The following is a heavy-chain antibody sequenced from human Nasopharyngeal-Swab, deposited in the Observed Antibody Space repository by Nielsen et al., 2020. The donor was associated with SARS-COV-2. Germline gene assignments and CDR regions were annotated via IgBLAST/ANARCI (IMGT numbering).Heavy chain of an antibody. J-gene: IGHJ3*02. CDR3: AKRQLLPTGAFDI. CDR2: ISGSGGST. CDR1: GFTFSSYA. D-gene: IGHD2-2*01. Sequence: SCAASGFTFSSYAMSWVRQAPGKGLEWVSAISGSGGSTYYADSVKGRFTIYRDNSKNTLYLQMNSLRAEDTAVYYCAKRQLLPTGAFDIWGQGTMVTVSS. V-gene: IGHV3-23*01.